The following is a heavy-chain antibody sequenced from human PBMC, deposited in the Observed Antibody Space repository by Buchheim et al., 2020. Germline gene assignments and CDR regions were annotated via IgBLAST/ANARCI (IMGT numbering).Heavy chain of an antibody. CDR2: IIPIFGTA. J-gene: IGHJ5*02. D-gene: IGHD2-8*01. CDR1: GGTFSSYA. CDR3: ARSAGYCTNGVCYRNWFDP. V-gene: IGHV1-69*01. Sequence: QVQLVQSGAEVKKPGSSVKVSCKASGGTFSSYAISWVRQAPGQGLEWMGGIIPIFGTANYAQKFQGSVTITADESTSKAYMELSSLRSEDTAVYYCARSAGYCTNGVCYRNWFDPWGQGTL.